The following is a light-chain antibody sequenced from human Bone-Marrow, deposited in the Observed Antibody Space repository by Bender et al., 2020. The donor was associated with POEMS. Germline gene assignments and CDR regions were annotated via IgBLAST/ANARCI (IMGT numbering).Light chain of an antibody. CDR2: KDI. J-gene: IGLJ2*01. V-gene: IGLV3-25*02. CDR3: QVWGTSTGVI. Sequence: SYELTQAPSVSVSPGQTARITCSGDALPKQYAYWYQQKPGQAPVVLIYKDIERPSGIPERFSGSNFGNTATLTISGTQNVDEADYYCQVWGTSTGVIFGGGTKLTVL. CDR1: ALPKQY.